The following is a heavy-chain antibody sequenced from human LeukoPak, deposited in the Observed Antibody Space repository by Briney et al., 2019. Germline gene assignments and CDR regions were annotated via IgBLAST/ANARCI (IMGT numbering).Heavy chain of an antibody. Sequence: SVKVSCKASGGTFSSYAISWVRQAPGQGLEWMGGIIPIFGTANYAQKFQGRVTITADESTSTAYMELSSLRSEDTAVYYCARDYSGYGDYFDYWGQGTLVTVSS. CDR2: IIPIFGTA. D-gene: IGHD5-12*01. CDR1: GGTFSSYA. CDR3: ARDYSGYGDYFDY. J-gene: IGHJ4*02. V-gene: IGHV1-69*13.